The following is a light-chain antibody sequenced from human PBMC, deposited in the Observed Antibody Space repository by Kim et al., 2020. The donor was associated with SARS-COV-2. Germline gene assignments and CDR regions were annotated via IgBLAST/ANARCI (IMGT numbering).Light chain of an antibody. J-gene: IGKJ4*01. Sequence: LPQGERPPPPGRPVQRVSGYLAGYRQKPGQAPRLLTYDASNRATGIPARFRGRGSGTDFILTTSSLGPEDFAVYYGQQSRNWPLTFGGGTKGEIK. CDR3: QQSRNWPLT. CDR1: QRVSGY. V-gene: IGKV3-11*01. CDR2: DAS.